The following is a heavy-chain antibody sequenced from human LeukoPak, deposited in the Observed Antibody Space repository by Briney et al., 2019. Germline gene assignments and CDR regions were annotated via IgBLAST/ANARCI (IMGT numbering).Heavy chain of an antibody. J-gene: IGHJ3*02. CDR1: GFTVSSNY. Sequence: GGSLRLSCAASGFTVSSNYMSWVRQAPGKGLEWVSVIYSGGSTYYADSVKGRFTISRHNSKNTLYLQMNSLGAEDTAVYYCARDGYCSSTSCYPLALDAFDIWGQGTMVTVSS. CDR2: IYSGGST. V-gene: IGHV3-53*04. D-gene: IGHD2-2*03. CDR3: ARDGYCSSTSCYPLALDAFDI.